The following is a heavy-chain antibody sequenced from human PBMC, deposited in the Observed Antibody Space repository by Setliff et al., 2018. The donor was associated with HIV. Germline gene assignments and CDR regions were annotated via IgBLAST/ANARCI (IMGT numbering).Heavy chain of an antibody. CDR1: GGSFGVYR. Sequence: PSETLSLTCTISGGSFGVYRWSWIRQSAGRGLEWIGRIDSSGTTDYKPSLKGRVVISVDTSRNQFSLRVTSVTAADTAVYFCARDRHSSGLGSYGPWGPGILVTVSS. CDR2: IDSSGTT. CDR3: ARDRHSSGLGSYGP. D-gene: IGHD3-10*01. J-gene: IGHJ5*02. V-gene: IGHV4-4*07.